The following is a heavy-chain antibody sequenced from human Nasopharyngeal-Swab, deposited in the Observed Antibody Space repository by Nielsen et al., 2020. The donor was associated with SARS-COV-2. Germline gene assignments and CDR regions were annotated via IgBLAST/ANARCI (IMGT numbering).Heavy chain of an antibody. CDR2: IFSNDEK. J-gene: IGHJ4*02. Sequence: RQAPGKALEWLAHIFSNDEKSYSTSLKSRLTISKDTSKSQVVLTMTNMDPVDTATYYCARIDYDYVWGSYRYTGGYFDYWGQGTLVTVSS. CDR3: ARIDYDYVWGSYRYTGGYFDY. D-gene: IGHD3-16*02. V-gene: IGHV2-26*01.